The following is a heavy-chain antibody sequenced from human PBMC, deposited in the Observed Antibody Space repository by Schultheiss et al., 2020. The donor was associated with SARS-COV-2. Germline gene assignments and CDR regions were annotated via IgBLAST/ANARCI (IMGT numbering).Heavy chain of an antibody. CDR2: MYYSGST. Sequence: SQTLSLTCTVSGGSISSSSYYWGWIRQPPGKGLEWIGSMYYSGSTNYNPSLKSRVTISVDTSNNQFSLKLSSVTAADTAVYYCARDLRGSSSMDVWGQGTTVTVSS. CDR3: ARDLRGSSSMDV. V-gene: IGHV4-39*07. J-gene: IGHJ6*02. CDR1: GGSISSSSYY. D-gene: IGHD6-6*01.